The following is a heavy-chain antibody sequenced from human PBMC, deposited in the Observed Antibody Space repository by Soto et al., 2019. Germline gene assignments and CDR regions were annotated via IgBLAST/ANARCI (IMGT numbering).Heavy chain of an antibody. Sequence: QVQLQQWGAGLLKPSETLSLTCAVYGGSFSIYSWNWIRQPPGKGLEWIGEINHSGSTNYNPSLKSRVSISVDTSKNQFSLKLSSVAAGGTAVYYCARVRSIGGARNRGLGPWGQGTLVTVSS. J-gene: IGHJ1*01. V-gene: IGHV4-34*01. D-gene: IGHD3-10*01. CDR3: ARVRSIGGARNRGLGP. CDR1: GGSFSIYS. CDR2: INHSGST.